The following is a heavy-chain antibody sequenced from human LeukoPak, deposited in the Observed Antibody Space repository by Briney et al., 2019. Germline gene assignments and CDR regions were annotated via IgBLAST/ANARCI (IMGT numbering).Heavy chain of an antibody. CDR3: ARRRNTMVRGVITHDFDY. CDR1: GYSFTSYW. V-gene: IGHV5-51*01. CDR2: IYTGDSDT. J-gene: IGHJ4*02. D-gene: IGHD3-10*01. Sequence: GESLKISCKGSGYSFTSYWIGWVRQMAGKGLEWMGIIYTGDSDTRYSPSFQGQVTISADKSISTAYLQWSSLKASDTAMYYCARRRNTMVRGVITHDFDYWGQGTLVTVSS.